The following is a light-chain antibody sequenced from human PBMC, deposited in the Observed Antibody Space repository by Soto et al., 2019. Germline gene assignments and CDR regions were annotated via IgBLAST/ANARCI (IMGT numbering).Light chain of an antibody. CDR2: SAS. Sequence: DIQMTQSPSSLSASVGDRVPITCLASQDISVYLAWYQQKPGKVPKLLIYSASTLQSGVPSRFSGSGSGTDFTLTISSLQPEDVATYYCQKFNTAPLTFGQGTRLEIK. CDR3: QKFNTAPLT. V-gene: IGKV1-27*01. J-gene: IGKJ5*01. CDR1: QDISVY.